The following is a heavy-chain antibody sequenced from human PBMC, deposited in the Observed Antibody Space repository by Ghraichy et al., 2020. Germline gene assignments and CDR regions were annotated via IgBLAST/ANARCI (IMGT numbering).Heavy chain of an antibody. CDR1: GFTFSGYW. V-gene: IGHV3-7*01. J-gene: IGHJ6*02. Sequence: GGSLRLSCAASGFTFSGYWMTWVRQAPGKGLEWVATIRKDGSGKYYVDSVKGRFTISRDNANAKKSLYLEMNSLRAEDTAVYYCSRVNYGMDVWGQGTTVTVSS. CDR2: IRKDGSGK. CDR3: SRVNYGMDV.